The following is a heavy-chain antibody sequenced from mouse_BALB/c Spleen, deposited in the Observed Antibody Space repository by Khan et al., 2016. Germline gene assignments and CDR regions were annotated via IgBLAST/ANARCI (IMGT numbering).Heavy chain of an antibody. J-gene: IGHJ2*01. CDR2: IWSGGST. Sequence: VQLQESGPGLVQPSQSLSITCTVSGFSLTSYSIHWVRQSPGKGLEWLGVIWSGGSTDYNAAFISRLSISKDNSKSQVFFKMNSLQANDAAMYYCARGCIHYVDYWGQGTTLTVSS. V-gene: IGHV2-2*02. CDR1: GFSLTSYS. CDR3: ARGCIHYVDY.